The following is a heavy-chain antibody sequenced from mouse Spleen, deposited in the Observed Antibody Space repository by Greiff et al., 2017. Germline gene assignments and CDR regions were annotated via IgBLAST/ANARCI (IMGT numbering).Heavy chain of an antibody. V-gene: IGHV1-69*01. CDR2: IDPSDSYT. J-gene: IGHJ3*01. Sequence: QVQLQQPGAELVMPGASVKLSCKASGYTFTSYWMHWVKQRPGQGLEWIGEIDPSDSYTNYNQKFKGKATLTVDKSTSTAYMQLSSLTSEDSAVYYCARVWGYWGQGTLVTVSA. D-gene: IGHD4-1*01. CDR3: ARVWGY. CDR1: GYTFTSYW.